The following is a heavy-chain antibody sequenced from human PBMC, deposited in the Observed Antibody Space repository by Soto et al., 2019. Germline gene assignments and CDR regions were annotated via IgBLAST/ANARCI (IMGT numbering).Heavy chain of an antibody. CDR2: ISGSGGST. CDR1: GFTFSSYA. V-gene: IGHV3-23*01. CDR3: AKVPTVTTPFPGCS. J-gene: IGHJ5*02. Sequence: PGGSLRLSSAASGFTFSSYAMSCVRQAPGKGLEWVSAISGSGGSTYYADSVKGRFTISRDNSKNTLYLQMNSLRAEDTAVYYCAKVPTVTTPFPGCSWGQGTLVTVSS. D-gene: IGHD4-17*01.